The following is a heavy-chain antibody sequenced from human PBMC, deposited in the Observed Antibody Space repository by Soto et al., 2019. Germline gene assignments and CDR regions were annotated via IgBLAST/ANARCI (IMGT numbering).Heavy chain of an antibody. CDR3: ARPGRIAVGDNCFDP. CDR2: IHYSGSG. CDR1: AGSISGYY. Sequence: SETLSLTCTVSAGSISGYYWSWIRQPPGKEMELIAYIHYSGSGYYNPSLRSRVTISIATSKNQFSLKVNSVNVADPAVYFCARPGRIAVGDNCFDPWGQGTLVTVSS. V-gene: IGHV4-59*01. J-gene: IGHJ5*02. D-gene: IGHD6-13*01.